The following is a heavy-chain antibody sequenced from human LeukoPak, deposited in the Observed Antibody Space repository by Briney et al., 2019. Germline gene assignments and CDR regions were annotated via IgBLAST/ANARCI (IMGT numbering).Heavy chain of an antibody. J-gene: IGHJ4*02. D-gene: IGHD2-8*01. CDR1: GSSISNYF. Sequence: SETLSLTCTVSGSSISNYFWNWIRQPPGKGLEWIGYIKTSGSAYCNPSLKSRVTVSVDTSKNQFSLKLSSVTAADTAVYYCARGYCANSTCYNFDYWGQGTLVTVSS. CDR3: ARGYCANSTCYNFDY. CDR2: IKTSGSA. V-gene: IGHV4-59*01.